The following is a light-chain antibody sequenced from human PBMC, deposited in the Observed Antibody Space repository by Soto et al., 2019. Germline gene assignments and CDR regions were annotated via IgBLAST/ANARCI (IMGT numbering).Light chain of an antibody. Sequence: EIVLTQSPGTLSLSPGERATLSCRASQSVSNNYLAWYQQKPGQAPRLLIYGASSRATGIPDRFSGSGSGTDFTLTISRMEPEDFAVYYCQQYGSSPTCGGGTKVDIK. CDR1: QSVSNNY. V-gene: IGKV3-20*01. J-gene: IGKJ4*01. CDR3: QQYGSSPT. CDR2: GAS.